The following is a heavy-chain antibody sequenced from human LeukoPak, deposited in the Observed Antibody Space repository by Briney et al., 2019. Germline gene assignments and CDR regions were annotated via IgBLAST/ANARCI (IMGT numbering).Heavy chain of an antibody. D-gene: IGHD4-23*01. CDR3: ARVRSVGGNPHAFNI. J-gene: IGHJ3*02. CDR1: GFTFSAYA. CDR2: ISATAGSA. Sequence: GGSLRLSCAASGFTFSAYAMSWVRQAPGRGLEWVSGISATAGSADYADSVKGRFTISRDNSKNTLYLQMNSLRVEDTALYYCARVRSVGGNPHAFNIWGQGTMVTVPS. V-gene: IGHV3-23*01.